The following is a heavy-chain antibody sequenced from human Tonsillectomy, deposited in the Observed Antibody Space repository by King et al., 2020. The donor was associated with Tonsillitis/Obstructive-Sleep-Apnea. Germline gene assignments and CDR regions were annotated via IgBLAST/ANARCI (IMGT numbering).Heavy chain of an antibody. CDR3: GRHNPQDNWNYGY. CDR2: ISHSGRT. CDR1: GGSIKSNY. D-gene: IGHD1-7*01. J-gene: IGHJ4*02. V-gene: IGHV4-59*08. Sequence: VQLQESGPGLVKPAETLSLMCTVSGGSIKSNYWTWIRQPPGKRLEWIGYISHSGRTTYNPSLKSRVTISLDTSKGQFSLRLNSVTAADTAVYFCGRHNPQDNWNYGYWGQGILVTVSS.